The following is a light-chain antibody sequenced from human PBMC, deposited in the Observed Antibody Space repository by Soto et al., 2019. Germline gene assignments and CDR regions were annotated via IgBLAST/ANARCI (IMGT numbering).Light chain of an antibody. Sequence: EIVLTQSPGTLSLSPGERATLSCRASQSVSSSYVAWYQQKPGQAPRLLIYHTSTRATGVPARFSGSGSGTEFSLTISSLQSEDFAVYYCQQYYTWPVTFGGGTKVDIK. CDR3: QQYYTWPVT. CDR1: QSVSSS. V-gene: IGKV3-15*01. J-gene: IGKJ4*01. CDR2: HTS.